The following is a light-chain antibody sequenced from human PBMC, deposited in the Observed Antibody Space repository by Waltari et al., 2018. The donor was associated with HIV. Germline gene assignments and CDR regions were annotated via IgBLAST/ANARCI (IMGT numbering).Light chain of an antibody. CDR2: AAS. CDR1: QGISSL. CDR3: QQANSFPRVFT. J-gene: IGKJ3*01. V-gene: IGKV1D-12*01. Sequence: DIQMTPSPSSVSASVGDSVIITSRASQGISSLLAWYQQKPGTAPKLLIYAASSLQSGVPSRFSGSGSGTDFTLTISSLQPEDFATYYCQQANSFPRVFTFGPGTKVDIK.